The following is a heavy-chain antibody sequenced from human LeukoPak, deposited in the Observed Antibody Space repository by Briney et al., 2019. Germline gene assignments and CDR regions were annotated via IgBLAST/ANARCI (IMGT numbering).Heavy chain of an antibody. D-gene: IGHD5-12*01. V-gene: IGHV6-1*01. CDR3: ARATYSDYDFDY. CDR2: IYYRSKWYN. CDR1: GDSVSSNSAA. Sequence: SQTLSLTCAISGDSVSSNSAAWNWIRQSPSRGPEWLGRIYYRSKWYNDYAVSVKSRITINPDTSKNQFSLQLNSVTPEDTAVYYCARATYSDYDFDYWGQGTLVTVSS. J-gene: IGHJ4*02.